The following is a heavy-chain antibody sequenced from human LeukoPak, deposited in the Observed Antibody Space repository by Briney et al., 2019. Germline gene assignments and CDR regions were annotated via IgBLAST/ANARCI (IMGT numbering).Heavy chain of an antibody. J-gene: IGHJ4*02. CDR1: GFSFSNYR. V-gene: IGHV3-7*03. D-gene: IGHD1-26*01. Sequence: PGGSLRLSCTASGFSFSNYRMSWVRQAPGKGLEWVASIKQDESEKYYVDSVKGRFTTSRDNAKSSLYLQMNALRGEDTAVYYCARLVGDVTTWDCWGQGTLVTVSS. CDR2: IKQDESEK. CDR3: ARLVGDVTTWDC.